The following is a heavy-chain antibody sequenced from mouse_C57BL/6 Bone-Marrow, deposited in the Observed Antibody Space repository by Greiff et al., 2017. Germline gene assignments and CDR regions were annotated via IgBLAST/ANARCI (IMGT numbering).Heavy chain of an antibody. CDR3: AREDGNPYFDY. D-gene: IGHD2-1*01. CDR1: GYTFTSYW. J-gene: IGHJ2*01. V-gene: IGHV1-69*01. Sequence: QVQLQQPGAELVMPGASVKLSCKASGYTFTSYWMHWVKQRPGQGLEWIGEIDPSDSYTNYNQKFKGKSTLTVDKSSSTAYMQLSSLTSEDSAVCYCAREDGNPYFDYWGQGTTLTVSS. CDR2: IDPSDSYT.